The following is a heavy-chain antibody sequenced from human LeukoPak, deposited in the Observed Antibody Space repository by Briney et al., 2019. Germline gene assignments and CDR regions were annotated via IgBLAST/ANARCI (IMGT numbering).Heavy chain of an antibody. Sequence: GGPLRLSCAASGFTFSSYAMNWVRQAPGKGLEWISFISSSETTTDYADSVKGRFTISRDNAKNSLYLQMNNLRVEDTALYYCARENGWYHGDVAFDIWGQGTMVTVSS. CDR1: GFTFSSYA. D-gene: IGHD6-19*01. CDR2: ISSSETTT. J-gene: IGHJ3*02. V-gene: IGHV3-48*01. CDR3: ARENGWYHGDVAFDI.